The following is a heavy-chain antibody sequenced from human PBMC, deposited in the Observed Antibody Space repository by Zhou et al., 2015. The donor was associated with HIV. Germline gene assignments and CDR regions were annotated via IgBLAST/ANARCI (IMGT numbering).Heavy chain of an antibody. CDR3: ARDMVGDWYFDL. CDR2: ISTSGGII. V-gene: IGHV3-11*01. CDR1: GFTFSDYY. J-gene: IGHJ2*01. Sequence: VQLVESGGGLVKPGGSLRLSCAASGFTFSDYYMYWIRQAPGKGLEWVSYISTSGGIIYYADSVKGRFTISRDNAKNSLYLQMSSLRVEDTALYYCARDMVGDWYFDLWGRGTLVTVSS. D-gene: IGHD4/OR15-4a*01.